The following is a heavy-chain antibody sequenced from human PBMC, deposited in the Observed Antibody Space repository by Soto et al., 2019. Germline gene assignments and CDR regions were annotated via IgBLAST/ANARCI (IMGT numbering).Heavy chain of an antibody. V-gene: IGHV4-4*07. CDR1: GGSISNSY. J-gene: IGHJ5*02. D-gene: IGHD3-10*02. Sequence: LSLTCTVSGGSISNSYWYWIRQPVGKGLEWIGRIFTSGNTNYSPSLKSRVIMSVDTSKNQFSLKMRSVTAADTAVYYCARGVRGASNWFDPWGQGTLVTVSS. CDR3: ARGVRGASNWFDP. CDR2: IFTSGNT.